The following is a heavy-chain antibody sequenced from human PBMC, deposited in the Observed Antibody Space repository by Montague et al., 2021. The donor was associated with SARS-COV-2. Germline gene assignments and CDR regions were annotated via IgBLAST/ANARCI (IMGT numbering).Heavy chain of an antibody. CDR1: GGSFSGYY. CDR2: INHSGGA. J-gene: IGHJ6*03. CDR3: ARLRDGVVPSPILGVGPYYSYYYMDV. D-gene: IGHD3-10*01. V-gene: IGHV4-34*01. Sequence: SETLSLTCAVYGGSFSGYYWNWIRQPPGKGLEWIGEINHSGGAKYNPSLKRRVTISVDTSKNQFSLKLTSVAAADTAVYYCARLRDGVVPSPILGVGPYYSYYYMDVWGRGTTVTVSS.